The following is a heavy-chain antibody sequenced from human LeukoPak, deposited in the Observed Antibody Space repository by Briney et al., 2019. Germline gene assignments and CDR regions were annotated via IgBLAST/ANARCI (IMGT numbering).Heavy chain of an antibody. J-gene: IGHJ4*02. CDR2: ISGSGGST. V-gene: IGHV3-23*01. D-gene: IGHD5-12*01. CDR3: AKDRYSGYDPPFDYFDY. CDR1: GFTFSSYA. Sequence: GGSLRLSCAASGFTFSSYAMSWVRQAPGKGLEWVSAISGSGGSTYYAGSVKGRFTISRDNSKNTLYLQMNSLRAEDTAVYYCAKDRYSGYDPPFDYFDYWGQGTLVTVSS.